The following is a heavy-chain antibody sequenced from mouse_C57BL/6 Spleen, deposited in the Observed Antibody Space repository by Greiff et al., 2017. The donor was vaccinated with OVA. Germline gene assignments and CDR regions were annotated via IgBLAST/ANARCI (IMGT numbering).Heavy chain of an antibody. D-gene: IGHD1-1*01. V-gene: IGHV1-54*01. CDR3: ARDYGSSPWFAY. CDR1: GYAFTNYL. CDR2: INPGSGGT. J-gene: IGHJ3*01. Sequence: QVQLQQSGAELVRPGPSVKVSCKASGYAFTNYLIEWVKQRPGQGLEWIGVINPGSGGTNYNEKFKGKATLTADKSSSTAYMQLSSLTSEDSAVYFCARDYGSSPWFAYWGQGTLVTVSA.